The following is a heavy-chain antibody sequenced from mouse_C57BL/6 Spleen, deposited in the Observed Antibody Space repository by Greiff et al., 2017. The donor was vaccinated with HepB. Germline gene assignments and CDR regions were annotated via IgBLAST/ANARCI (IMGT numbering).Heavy chain of an antibody. CDR3: ARVEYYGSSSRYAMDY. Sequence: EVQLQQSVAELVRPGASVKLSCTASGFNIKNTYMHWVKQRPEQGLEWIGRIDPANGNTKYAPKFQGKATITADTSSNTAYLQLSSLTSEDTAICECARVEYYGSSSRYAMDYWGQGTSVTVSS. D-gene: IGHD1-1*01. CDR1: GFNIKNTY. J-gene: IGHJ4*01. CDR2: IDPANGNT. V-gene: IGHV14-3*01.